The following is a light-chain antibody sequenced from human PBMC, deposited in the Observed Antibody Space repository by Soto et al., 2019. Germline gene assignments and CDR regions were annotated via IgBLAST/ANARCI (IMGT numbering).Light chain of an antibody. J-gene: IGLJ2*01. V-gene: IGLV1-44*01. CDR1: SSNIGSNT. Sequence: QSVLTQPPSASGTPVQRVTISCSGSSSNIGSNTVNWYQQLPGTAPKLLIYSNNQRPSGVPDRFSGSKSGTSASLAISGLQSEDEDDYYCAAWDDSLNGVVFGGETKLT. CDR3: AAWDDSLNGVV. CDR2: SNN.